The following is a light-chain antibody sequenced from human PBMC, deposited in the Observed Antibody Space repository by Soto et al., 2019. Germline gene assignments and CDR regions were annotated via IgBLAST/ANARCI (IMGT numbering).Light chain of an antibody. CDR1: SSDVGSYNL. J-gene: IGLJ1*01. V-gene: IGLV2-14*02. Sequence: QLVLTQPASVSGSPGQSITISCTGTSSDVGSYNLVSWYQQHPGKAPKLMIYEGSKRPSGVSNRFSGSKSGNTASLTISGLQAEDEADYYCSSYTSSSTLFGTGTKVTVL. CDR2: EGS. CDR3: SSYTSSSTL.